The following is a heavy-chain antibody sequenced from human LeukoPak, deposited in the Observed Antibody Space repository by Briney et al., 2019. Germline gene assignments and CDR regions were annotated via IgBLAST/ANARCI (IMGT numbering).Heavy chain of an antibody. D-gene: IGHD2-2*01. CDR1: GFTFDDYG. Sequence: PGGSLRLSCAASGFTFDDYGMSWVRQAPGKGLEWVANIKQDGSEKYYVDSVKGRFTISRDNAKNSLYLQMNSLRAEDTAVYYCAREKYDIVVVPAKPFDYWGQGTLVTVSS. CDR2: IKQDGSEK. J-gene: IGHJ4*02. CDR3: AREKYDIVVVPAKPFDY. V-gene: IGHV3-7*01.